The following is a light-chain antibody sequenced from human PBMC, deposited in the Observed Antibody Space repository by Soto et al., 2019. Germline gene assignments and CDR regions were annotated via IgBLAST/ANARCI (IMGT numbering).Light chain of an antibody. V-gene: IGKV1-39*01. Sequence: IQMTQSPSSLSASVGDRVTITCRASQGIRNDLGWYQQKPGKAPKPLIYDASTLKTGVPSRFSGSGSGTDFTLTISSMQPEDVATYYCQKSDSTPITVCQGTRLEIK. CDR2: DAS. J-gene: IGKJ5*01. CDR1: QGIRND. CDR3: QKSDSTPIT.